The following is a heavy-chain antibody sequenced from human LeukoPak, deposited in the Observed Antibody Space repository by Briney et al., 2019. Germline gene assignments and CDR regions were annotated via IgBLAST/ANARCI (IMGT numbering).Heavy chain of an antibody. CDR1: GFTFGSYA. CDR2: ISYDGSNK. CDR3: ARAPGRIQLYCLDY. J-gene: IGHJ4*01. V-gene: IGHV3-30*04. D-gene: IGHD5-18*01. Sequence: PGGSLRLSCAASGFTFGSYAMHWVRQAPGKGLEWVSVISYDGSNKCYADSVKGRFTISRDNSKNTLYLQMNSLRAEDTAVYYCARAPGRIQLYCLDYWGQGTLVTVSS.